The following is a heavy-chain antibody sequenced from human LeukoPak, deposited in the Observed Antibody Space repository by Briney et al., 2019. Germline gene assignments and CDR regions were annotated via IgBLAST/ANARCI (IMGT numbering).Heavy chain of an antibody. Sequence: SETLSLTCTVSGGSISSYYWSWIRQPPGKGLEWIGYIYYSGSTNYNPSLKSRVTISVDTSKNQFSLKLGSVTAADTAVYYCARYSRSLPGFDYWGQGTLVTVSS. V-gene: IGHV4-59*01. D-gene: IGHD6-13*01. CDR1: GGSISSYY. CDR2: IYYSGST. CDR3: ARYSRSLPGFDY. J-gene: IGHJ4*02.